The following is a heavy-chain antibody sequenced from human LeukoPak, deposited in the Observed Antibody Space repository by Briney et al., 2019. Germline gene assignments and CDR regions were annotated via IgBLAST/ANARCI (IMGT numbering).Heavy chain of an antibody. D-gene: IGHD5-18*01. CDR2: IYSGGST. V-gene: IGHV3-53*05. J-gene: IGHJ4*02. CDR3: ARGRGYSYGYADY. Sequence: PGGSLRLSCEVSGFTVSGNYMSWVRQTPGKGLEWVSVIYSGGSTYYADSVKGRFTISRDNSKNTLYLQMNSLRSEDTAVYYCARGRGYSYGYADYWGQGTLVTVSS. CDR1: GFTVSGNY.